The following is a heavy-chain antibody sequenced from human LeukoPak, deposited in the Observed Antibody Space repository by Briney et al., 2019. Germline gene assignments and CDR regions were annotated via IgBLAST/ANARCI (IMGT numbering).Heavy chain of an antibody. D-gene: IGHD3-22*01. Sequence: GASVKVSCKASGYTFTGYYMHWVRQAPGQGLEWMGWINPNSGGTNYAQKFQGRVTMTRDTSISTAYMELSRLRSDDTAVYYCARGGLGYYDSSGSNWFDPWGQGTLVTVSS. J-gene: IGHJ5*02. CDR2: INPNSGGT. V-gene: IGHV1-2*02. CDR3: ARGGLGYYDSSGSNWFDP. CDR1: GYTFTGYY.